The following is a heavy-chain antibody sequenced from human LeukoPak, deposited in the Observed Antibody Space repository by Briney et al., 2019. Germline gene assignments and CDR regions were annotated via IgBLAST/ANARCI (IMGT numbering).Heavy chain of an antibody. CDR1: GFTFSSYS. CDR3: ASRYCTSTNCYAFDI. D-gene: IGHD2-2*01. V-gene: IGHV3-21*01. J-gene: IGHJ3*02. Sequence: PGGSLRLSCAASGFTFSSYSMNWVRQAQGKGLEWVSSISSDSNYIFYADSVQGRFTISRDNAENSLFLQMNSLRAEDTAVYYCASRYCTSTNCYAFDIWGQGTMVTVSS. CDR2: ISSDSNYI.